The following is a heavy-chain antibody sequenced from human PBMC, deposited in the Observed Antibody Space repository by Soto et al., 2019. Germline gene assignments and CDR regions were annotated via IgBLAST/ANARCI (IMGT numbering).Heavy chain of an antibody. J-gene: IGHJ6*02. CDR3: ASGVYSSGWYAFYYGLDV. CDR2: INHSGST. CDR1: GGSFSGYY. V-gene: IGHV4-34*01. D-gene: IGHD6-19*01. Sequence: QVQLQQWGAGLLKPSETLSLTCAVYGGSFSGYYWSWIRQPSGKGLEWTGEINHSGSTNYNPSLKSRVTISVDTSKNQFSLKPSSVTAADTAVYYCASGVYSSGWYAFYYGLDVWGQGTTVTVSS.